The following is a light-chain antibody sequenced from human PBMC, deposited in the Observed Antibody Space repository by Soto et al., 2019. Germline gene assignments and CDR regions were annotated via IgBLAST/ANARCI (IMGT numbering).Light chain of an antibody. CDR3: QQYNSPWT. Sequence: DIQMTQSPSTLSASVGDRVTITCRASQSISNWLAWYQQKPGKAPKLLIYKASSLESGVPSRFSGSGSGTEFTLTISSLQPDDFATYYCQQYNSPWTFGQGTNVEIK. V-gene: IGKV1-5*03. J-gene: IGKJ1*01. CDR2: KAS. CDR1: QSISNW.